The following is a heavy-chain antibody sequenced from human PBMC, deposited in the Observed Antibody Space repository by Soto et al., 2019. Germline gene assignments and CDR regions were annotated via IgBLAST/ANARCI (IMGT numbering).Heavy chain of an antibody. V-gene: IGHV3-9*01. D-gene: IGHD3-16*01. Sequence: GGSLRLSCAASGFTFDDYGMHWVRQAPGRGLEWVSGISWNSGNIGYADSVKGRFTISRDNAKNSLYLQMNSLRAEDTAVYYCARARGVDYWGQGTQVTVSS. CDR3: ARARGVDY. CDR1: GFTFDDYG. J-gene: IGHJ4*02. CDR2: ISWNSGNI.